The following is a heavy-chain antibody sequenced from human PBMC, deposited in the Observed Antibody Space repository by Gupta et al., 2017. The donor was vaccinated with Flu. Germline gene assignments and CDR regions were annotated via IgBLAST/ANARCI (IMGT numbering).Heavy chain of an antibody. Sequence: EVQLVESGGGLVQPGGSLRLSCTASGFTFSDNYMDWVRQAPGKGLEWVGRTRNKANSYTTEYAASVKGRFTISRDDSKNSLYLQMNSLKTEDTAVYYCASGVGATTWVHYWGQGTLVTVSS. J-gene: IGHJ4*02. CDR3: ASGVGATTWVHY. CDR2: TRNKANSYTT. D-gene: IGHD1-26*01. V-gene: IGHV3-72*01. CDR1: GFTFSDNY.